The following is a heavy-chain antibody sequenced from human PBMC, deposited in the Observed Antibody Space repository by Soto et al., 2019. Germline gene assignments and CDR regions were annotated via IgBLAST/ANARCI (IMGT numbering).Heavy chain of an antibody. CDR2: IWYDGSNK. CDR3: ARGNLHYYYGMDV. D-gene: IGHD1-1*01. Sequence: RRLSCAASGFTFSSYGMHWVRQAPGKGLEWVAVIWYDGSNKYYADSVKGRFTISRDNSKNTLYLQMNSLRAEDTAVYYCARGNLHYYYGMDVWGQGTTVTVSS. J-gene: IGHJ6*02. V-gene: IGHV3-33*01. CDR1: GFTFSSYG.